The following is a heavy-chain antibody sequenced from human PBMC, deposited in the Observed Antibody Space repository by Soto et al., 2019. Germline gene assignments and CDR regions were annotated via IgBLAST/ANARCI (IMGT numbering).Heavy chain of an antibody. CDR2: ISGSGSST. Sequence: ESVGGLVQPGGSLRLSCAASGFTFSSYAMSWVRQAPGKGLEWVSAISGSGSSTYYADSVKGRFTISRDNSKNTLYLQMNSLRAEDTAVYYCAKGSSGWYERFDYWGQVTLVTVSS. D-gene: IGHD6-19*01. J-gene: IGHJ4*02. V-gene: IGHV3-23*01. CDR1: GFTFSSYA. CDR3: AKGSSGWYERFDY.